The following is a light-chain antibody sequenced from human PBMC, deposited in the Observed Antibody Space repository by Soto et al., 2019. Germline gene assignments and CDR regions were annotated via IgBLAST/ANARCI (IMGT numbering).Light chain of an antibody. V-gene: IGKV3-20*01. CDR1: QSVSSSY. J-gene: IGKJ3*01. Sequence: EIVLTQSPGTLSLSPGERATLSCRASQSVSSSYLAWYQQKPGQAPRLLIYGASGRATGIPDRFSGSGSGTDFTLTISRLEPEDFAVYYCQQYDSSPSCTFGPGTKVDIK. CDR2: GAS. CDR3: QQYDSSPSCT.